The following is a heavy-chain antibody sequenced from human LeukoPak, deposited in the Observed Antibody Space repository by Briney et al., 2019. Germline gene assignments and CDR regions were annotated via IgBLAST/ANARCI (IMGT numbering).Heavy chain of an antibody. D-gene: IGHD2-2*01. CDR3: ARGPLHVVVPAATWFDP. J-gene: IGHJ5*02. V-gene: IGHV3-7*02. CDR2: IKQDGGEK. Sequence: GGSLRLSCAASRFTFSNYWMSWVRQAPGKGLEWVANIKQDGGEKNYVDSVKGRFTISRDNAKNSLYLQMNSLRAEDTAVYYCARGPLHVVVPAATWFDPWGQGILVTVSS. CDR1: RFTFSNYW.